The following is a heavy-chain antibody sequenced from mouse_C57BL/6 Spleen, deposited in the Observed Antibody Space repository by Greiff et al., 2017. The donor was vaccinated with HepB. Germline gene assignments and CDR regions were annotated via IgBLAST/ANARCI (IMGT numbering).Heavy chain of an antibody. CDR3: ARGGDSNYYFDY. V-gene: IGHV5-9*01. Sequence: DVMLVESGGGLVKPGGSLKLSCAASGFTFSSYTMSWVRQTPEKRLEWVATISGGGGNTYYPDSVKGRFTISRDNAKNTLYLQMSSLRSEDTALYYCARGGDSNYYFDYWGQGTTLTVSS. CDR2: ISGGGGNT. D-gene: IGHD2-5*01. J-gene: IGHJ2*01. CDR1: GFTFSSYT.